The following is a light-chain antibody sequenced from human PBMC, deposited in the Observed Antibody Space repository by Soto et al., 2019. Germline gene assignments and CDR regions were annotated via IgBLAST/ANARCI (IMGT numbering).Light chain of an antibody. Sequence: QSVLTQPRSVSGSPGQSVTISCTGTSSDVGGYKYVSWYQQHPGKAPKLIIYDVTKRPSGVPDRFSGSKSGNTASLTISGLQADDEADYYCCSYAGTYIFVFGTGTKLTVL. J-gene: IGLJ1*01. CDR3: CSYAGTYIFV. V-gene: IGLV2-11*01. CDR2: DVT. CDR1: SSDVGGYKY.